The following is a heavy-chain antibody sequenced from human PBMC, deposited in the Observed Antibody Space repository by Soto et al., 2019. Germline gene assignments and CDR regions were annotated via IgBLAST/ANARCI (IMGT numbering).Heavy chain of an antibody. CDR2: INSNTGCT. J-gene: IGHJ5*02. CDR3: ARVASWAARDRFDP. D-gene: IGHD2-15*01. CDR1: GYTFTGYF. Sequence: QVQLVQSGAEVKKPGASVKVSCMASGYTFTGYFIHWVREVPGQGLEYMGWINSNTGCTDYAQKFQGRVTMTRDTSISTVFMEMKRLTSDDTADYYCARVASWAARDRFDPWGQGTLVTVSS. V-gene: IGHV1-2*02.